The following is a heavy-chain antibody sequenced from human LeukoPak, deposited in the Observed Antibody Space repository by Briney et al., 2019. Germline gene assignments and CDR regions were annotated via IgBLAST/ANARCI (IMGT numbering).Heavy chain of an antibody. CDR1: GFIFSDYY. Sequence: GGSLRLSCAASGFIFSDYYKSWMRQAPGKGLEWVSYISGSGSTTYADSVKGRFTISRDNAKNSLYLQMNSLRTEDTAVYYCAFPVREPDYWGQGALVTVSS. CDR3: AFPVREPDY. V-gene: IGHV3-11*04. J-gene: IGHJ4*02. D-gene: IGHD3-10*01. CDR2: ISGSGSTT.